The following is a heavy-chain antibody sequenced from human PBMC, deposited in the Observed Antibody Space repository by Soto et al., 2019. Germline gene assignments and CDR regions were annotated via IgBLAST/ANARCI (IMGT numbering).Heavy chain of an antibody. Sequence: QVQLVQSGAEVKEPGSAVKVSCKAPADSFSSYGISWVRQAPGQGLEWMGGIIPIFGTTYYAAKFQGRVTTTTDESTNTAYMELSSLRSEDTALYYCARVFPDGWVEPGVVRGYLDTWGRGTLVTVSS. J-gene: IGHJ4*02. CDR3: ARVFPDGWVEPGVVRGYLDT. CDR1: ADSFSSYG. D-gene: IGHD3-3*01. V-gene: IGHV1-69*01. CDR2: IIPIFGTT.